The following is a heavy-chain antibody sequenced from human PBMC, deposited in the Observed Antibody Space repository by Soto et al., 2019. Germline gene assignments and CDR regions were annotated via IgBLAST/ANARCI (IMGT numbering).Heavy chain of an antibody. J-gene: IGHJ4*02. Sequence: SVKVSCKASGFTFTSSAMQWVRQARGQRLEWIGWIVVGSGNTNYAQKFQERVTITRDMSTSTAYMELSSLRSEDTAVYYCAADPGYSGYDWGIDYWGQGTLVTVSS. D-gene: IGHD5-12*01. CDR1: GFTFTSSA. V-gene: IGHV1-58*02. CDR3: AADPGYSGYDWGIDY. CDR2: IVVGSGNT.